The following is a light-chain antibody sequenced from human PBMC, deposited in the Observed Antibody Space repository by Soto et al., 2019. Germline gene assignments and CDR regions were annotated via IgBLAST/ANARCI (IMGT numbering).Light chain of an antibody. J-gene: IGLJ1*01. CDR2: EVS. CDR1: SSDVGGYNY. CDR3: SSYTSSSTYV. V-gene: IGLV2-14*01. Sequence: QSVLTQPASVSGAPRQSIAISCTGTSSDVGGYNYVSWYQHHPGKAPKLMVYEVSNRPSGVSNRFSGSKSGNTASLTISGLQAEDEADYYCSSYTSSSTYVFGTGTKVTVL.